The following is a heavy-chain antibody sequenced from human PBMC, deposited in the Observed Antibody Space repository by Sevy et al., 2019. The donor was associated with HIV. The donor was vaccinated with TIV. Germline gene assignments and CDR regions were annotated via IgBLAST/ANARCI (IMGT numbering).Heavy chain of an antibody. CDR2: IYYSGST. D-gene: IGHD5-12*01. Sequence: SETLSLTCTVSGGSISSYYWSWIRQPPGKGLEWTGYIYYSGSTNYNPSLKSRVTISVDTSKNQSSLKVSSVTAAETAVYYCATGELKRGGYTIDYWGQGTLVTVSS. CDR3: ATGELKRGGYTIDY. CDR1: GGSISSYY. V-gene: IGHV4-59*01. J-gene: IGHJ4*02.